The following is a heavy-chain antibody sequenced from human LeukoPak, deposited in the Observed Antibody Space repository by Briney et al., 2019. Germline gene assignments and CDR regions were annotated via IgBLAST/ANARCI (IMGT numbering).Heavy chain of an antibody. V-gene: IGHV3-23*01. J-gene: IGHJ5*02. CDR2: ISGRGDRT. Sequence: GGTLRLSCEASGFTFSIYTMTWVRQAPGKGLEWVSGISGRGDRTYYADSVKGRFTVSRDNSKNTLFLQLSGLRDEDTAVYYCAKQVVVIENWFDPWGQGTLVTVSS. CDR3: AKQVVVIENWFDP. CDR1: GFTFSIYT. D-gene: IGHD3-22*01.